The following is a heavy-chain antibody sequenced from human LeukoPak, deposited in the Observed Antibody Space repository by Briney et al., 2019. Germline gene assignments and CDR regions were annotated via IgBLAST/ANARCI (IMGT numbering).Heavy chain of an antibody. CDR3: ASHTSYSNWFDP. V-gene: IGHV4-39*01. D-gene: IGHD4-11*01. CDR2: IYYSGST. CDR1: GGSIRSSSYY. Sequence: PSETLSLTCTVSGGSIRSSSYYWGWIRQPPGKGLEWIGSIYYSGSTYYNPSLKSRVTISVDTSKNQFSLKLSSVTAADTAVYYCASHTSYSNWFDPWGQGTLVTVSS. J-gene: IGHJ5*02.